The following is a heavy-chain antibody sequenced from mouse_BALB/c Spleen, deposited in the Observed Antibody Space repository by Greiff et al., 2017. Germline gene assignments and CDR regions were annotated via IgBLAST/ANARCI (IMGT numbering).Heavy chain of an antibody. J-gene: IGHJ2*01. D-gene: IGHD2-14*01. V-gene: IGHV1-52*01. CDR1: GYTFTSYW. Sequence: VQLQQSGAELVRPGASVKLSCKASGYTFTSYWMNWVKQRPEQGLEWIGRIDPSDSETHYNQKFKDKAILTVDKSSSTAYMQLSSLTSEDSAVYYCARAHRYDGGGFDYWGKGTTLTVSS. CDR2: IDPSDSET. CDR3: ARAHRYDGGGFDY.